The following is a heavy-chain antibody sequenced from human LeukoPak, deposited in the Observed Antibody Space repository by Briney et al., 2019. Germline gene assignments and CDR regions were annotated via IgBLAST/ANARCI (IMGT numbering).Heavy chain of an antibody. V-gene: IGHV4-39*01. CDR2: IFYSGTT. D-gene: IGHD5-12*01. CDR1: GGSISSSSYY. CDR3: ARRDIVTTINT. Sequence: SEALSLPCPVSGGSISSSSYYWAWIRPPPGEGLEWIGSIFYSGTTFYNPSLKSRITIFVDTSKNQFSLKLNSVTAADTAVYYCARRDIVTTINTWGQGTLVTVSS. J-gene: IGHJ4*02.